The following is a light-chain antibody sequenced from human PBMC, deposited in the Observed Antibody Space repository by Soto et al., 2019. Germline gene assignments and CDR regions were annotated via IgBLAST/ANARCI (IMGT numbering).Light chain of an antibody. J-gene: IGKJ3*01. V-gene: IGKV1-33*01. CDR1: QTIGTY. CDR3: QQYDSLPFT. CDR2: DAS. Sequence: DIQMTQSPPSLSASVGDRVTITCRASQTIGTYLNWYQQTPGKAPKLLTYDASDLETVVPSRFSGTGSGTDFTFTISNVQPEDTATYYCQQYDSLPFTFGPGTKVEIK.